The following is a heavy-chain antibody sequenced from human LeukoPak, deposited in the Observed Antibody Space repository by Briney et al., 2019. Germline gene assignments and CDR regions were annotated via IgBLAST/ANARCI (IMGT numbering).Heavy chain of an antibody. CDR2: IYSGGST. Sequence: GGSLRLSCAASGFTVSDNYVSWVRRAPGKGLEWVSVIYSGGSTYYADSVRGRFTISRDSSKNSLHLQMNSLRAEDTAVYYCAKARVGCTTYAFDIWGQGTMVTVSS. CDR1: GFTVSDNY. D-gene: IGHD1-26*01. J-gene: IGHJ3*02. V-gene: IGHV3-53*01. CDR3: AKARVGCTTYAFDI.